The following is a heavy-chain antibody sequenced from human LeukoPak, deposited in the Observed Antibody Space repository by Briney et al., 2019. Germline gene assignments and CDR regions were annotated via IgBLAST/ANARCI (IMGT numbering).Heavy chain of an antibody. D-gene: IGHD2-15*01. CDR1: GYTFTSYD. CDR2: MNPNSGNT. Sequence: ASVKVSCKASGYTFTSYDINWVRQATGQGLEWMGWMNPNSGNTGYAQKFQGRVTMTRDTSTSTVYMELSSLRSEDTAVYYCARDVARYCSGGSCPQGYWGQGTLVTVSS. CDR3: ARDVARYCSGGSCPQGY. J-gene: IGHJ4*02. V-gene: IGHV1-8*01.